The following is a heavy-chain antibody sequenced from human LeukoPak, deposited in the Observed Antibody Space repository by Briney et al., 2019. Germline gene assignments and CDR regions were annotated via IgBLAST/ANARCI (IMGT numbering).Heavy chain of an antibody. Sequence: PGGSLRLSCAASGFTFSSYAMSWVRQAPGKGLEWVSAISGSGGSTYYADSVKGRFTISRDNSKNTLYLQMNSLRAEDTAVYYCAKGLAKYCSGGSCYFDYWGQGTLVTASS. CDR3: AKGLAKYCSGGSCYFDY. CDR2: ISGSGGST. D-gene: IGHD2-15*01. V-gene: IGHV3-23*01. CDR1: GFTFSSYA. J-gene: IGHJ4*02.